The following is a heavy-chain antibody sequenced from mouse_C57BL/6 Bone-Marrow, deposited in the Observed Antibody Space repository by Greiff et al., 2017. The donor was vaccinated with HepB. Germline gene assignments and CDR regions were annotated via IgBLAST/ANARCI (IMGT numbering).Heavy chain of an antibody. Sequence: VQLQQSGAELVKPGASVKISCKASGYAFSSYWMNWVKQRPGKGLEWIGQIYPGDGDTNYNGKFKGKATLTADKSSSTAYMQLSSLTSEDSAVYFCAREGPIYYYGSGFAYWGQGTLVTVSA. CDR3: AREGPIYYYGSGFAY. CDR1: GYAFSSYW. V-gene: IGHV1-80*01. CDR2: IYPGDGDT. D-gene: IGHD1-1*01. J-gene: IGHJ3*01.